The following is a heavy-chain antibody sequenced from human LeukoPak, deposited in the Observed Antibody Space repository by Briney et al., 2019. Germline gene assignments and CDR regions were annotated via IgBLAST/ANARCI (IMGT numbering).Heavy chain of an antibody. V-gene: IGHV4-59*01. CDR2: IYDSWNT. D-gene: IGHD4-17*01. Sequence: SETLSLTCTVSGDSISSSYWSWIRQPPGKGLEWIGYIYDSWNTKYNPSLKGRVTISGDTSKNLFSLELTSVTAADTAVYYCATCRDEFADYGFTSWGQGSLVTVSS. CDR3: ATCRDEFADYGFTS. J-gene: IGHJ5*02. CDR1: GDSISSSY.